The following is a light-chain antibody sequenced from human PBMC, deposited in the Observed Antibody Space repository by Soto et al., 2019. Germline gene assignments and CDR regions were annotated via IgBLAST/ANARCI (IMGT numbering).Light chain of an antibody. CDR3: QQFNSYPHT. CDR1: QGISSA. Sequence: AIQLTQSPSSLSASVGDRVTITCRASQGISSALAWYQQKPGKAPKLLIYDASTLESVVPSRFSGSGSGTDFTLTISSLQPEDFATKYCQQFNSYPHTLVPGTKVDSK. J-gene: IGKJ3*01. V-gene: IGKV1-13*02. CDR2: DAS.